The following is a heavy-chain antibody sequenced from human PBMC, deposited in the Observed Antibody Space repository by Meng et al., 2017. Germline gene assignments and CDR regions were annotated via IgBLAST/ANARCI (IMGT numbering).Heavy chain of an antibody. CDR3: ARDEDISAAGKLFGDY. CDR1: GYTFTSYA. V-gene: IGHV1-2*06. CDR2: IDPKNGDT. D-gene: IGHD6-13*01. J-gene: IGHJ4*02. Sequence: QGQWWQLGSELKKPGASVKVSCKASGYTFTSYAMHWVRQAPGQRLEWMGRIDPKNGDTHYAQKFQGRVTMTGDTSISTAYMDLSGLRSDDTAVYYCARDEDISAAGKLFGDYWGQGTLVTVSS.